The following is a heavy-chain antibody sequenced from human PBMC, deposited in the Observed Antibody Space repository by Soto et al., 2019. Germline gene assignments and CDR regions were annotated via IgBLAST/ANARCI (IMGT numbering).Heavy chain of an antibody. CDR1: GGSISSYY. CDR2: IYYSGST. J-gene: IGHJ6*02. CDR3: ARGAVTPWHYYYYGMDV. D-gene: IGHD4-17*01. Sequence: QVQLQESGPGLVKPSETLSLTCTVSGGSISSYYWSWIRQPPGKGLEWIGYIYYSGSTNYNPSLKSRVTISVDTSKNQFSLKLSSVTAADTAVYYCARGAVTPWHYYYYGMDVWGQGTTVTVSS. V-gene: IGHV4-59*01.